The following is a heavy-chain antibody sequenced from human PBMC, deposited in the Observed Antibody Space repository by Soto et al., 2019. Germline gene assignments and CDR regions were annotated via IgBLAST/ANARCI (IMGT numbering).Heavy chain of an antibody. D-gene: IGHD6-13*01. J-gene: IGHJ4*02. CDR2: ISGSGGST. CDR1: GFTFSSYA. Sequence: GESLKISCAASGFTFSSYAMSWVRQAPGKGLEWVSAISGSGGSTYYADSVKGRFTISIDNSKNTLYLQMNSLRAEDTAVYYCAKDPTIAAAGTPVYYWGQGTLVTVSS. CDR3: AKDPTIAAAGTPVYY. V-gene: IGHV3-23*01.